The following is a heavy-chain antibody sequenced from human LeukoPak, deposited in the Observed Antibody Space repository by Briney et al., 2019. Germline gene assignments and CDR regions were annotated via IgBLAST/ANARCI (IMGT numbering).Heavy chain of an antibody. Sequence: SVKVSCKASGYTFTSYGISWVRQAPGQGLEWMGWISAYNGNTNYAQKLQGRVTMTTDTSTSTAYMELRSLRSDDTAVYYCARVGASPLGVGAIYEDYWGQGTLVTVSS. CDR2: ISAYNGNT. D-gene: IGHD2-21*01. CDR3: ARVGASPLGVGAIYEDY. J-gene: IGHJ4*02. V-gene: IGHV1-18*01. CDR1: GYTFTSYG.